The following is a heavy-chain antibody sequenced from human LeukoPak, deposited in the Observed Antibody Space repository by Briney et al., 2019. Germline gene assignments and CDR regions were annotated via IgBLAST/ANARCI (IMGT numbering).Heavy chain of an antibody. Sequence: ASVKVSCKASGYSFTGYYIHWVRQAPGQGLEWMGWINPQSGDTNYLQKFQGRVTMTRDTSISTVDMELISVRSDDTATYYCATGEKGTSWWDDLQHWGQGTLVTVSS. V-gene: IGHV1-2*02. J-gene: IGHJ1*01. CDR2: INPQSGDT. CDR3: ATGEKGTSWWDDLQH. CDR1: GYSFTGYY. D-gene: IGHD1-26*01.